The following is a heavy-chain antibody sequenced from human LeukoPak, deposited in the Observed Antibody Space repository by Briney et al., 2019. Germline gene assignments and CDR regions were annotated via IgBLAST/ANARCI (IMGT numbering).Heavy chain of an antibody. CDR3: AREGYSYGSNWFDP. CDR2: IYTSGST. J-gene: IGHJ5*02. V-gene: IGHV4-61*02. D-gene: IGHD5-18*01. CDR1: GGSISSGSYY. Sequence: PSETLSLTCTVSGGSISSGSYYWSWIRQPAGKGLEWIGRIYTSGSTNYNPSLKSRVTISVDTSKNLFSLKLSSVTAADTAVYYCAREGYSYGSNWFDPWGQGTLVTVSS.